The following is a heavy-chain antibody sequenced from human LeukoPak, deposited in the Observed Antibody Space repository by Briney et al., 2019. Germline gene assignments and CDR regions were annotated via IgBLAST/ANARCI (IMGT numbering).Heavy chain of an antibody. CDR2: ILHSGTT. CDR3: AREESDWFDP. CDR1: GYSISSGYW. V-gene: IGHV4-4*02. J-gene: IGHJ5*02. Sequence: PSETLSLTCVVSGYSISSGYWWSWVRQSPGKGLEWIGEILHSGTTNYNPSLQSRVTISVDTSKNQFSLKLSSVTAADTAVYYCAREESDWFDPWGQGTLVTVSS.